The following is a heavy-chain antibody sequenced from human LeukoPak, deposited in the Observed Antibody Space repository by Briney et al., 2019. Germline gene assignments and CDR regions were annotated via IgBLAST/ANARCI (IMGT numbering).Heavy chain of an antibody. Sequence: GGSLRLSCAASGFTFSSYSMNWVRQAPGKGLEWVSSISSSSSYIYYADSVKGRFTISRDNAKNSLYLQMNSLRAEDTAVYYCARHSSGRYYGRLGTPTDYWGQGTLVTVSS. D-gene: IGHD6-19*01. CDR3: ARHSSGRYYGRLGTPTDY. V-gene: IGHV3-21*01. CDR1: GFTFSSYS. J-gene: IGHJ4*02. CDR2: ISSSSSYI.